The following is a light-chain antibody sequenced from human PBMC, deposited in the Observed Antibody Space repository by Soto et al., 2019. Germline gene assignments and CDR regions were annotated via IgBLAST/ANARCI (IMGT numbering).Light chain of an antibody. CDR1: SSDVGAYNY. CDR3: CSYAGSYTYV. CDR2: DVS. J-gene: IGLJ1*01. V-gene: IGLV2-11*01. Sequence: QSVLTQPRSVSGSPGQSVTISCTGTSSDVGAYNYVSWYQQHPGKAPKLMIYDVSKRPSGVPDRFSASKSGNTASLTISGLQAEDEADYYCCSYAGSYTYVFGTGTKLTVL.